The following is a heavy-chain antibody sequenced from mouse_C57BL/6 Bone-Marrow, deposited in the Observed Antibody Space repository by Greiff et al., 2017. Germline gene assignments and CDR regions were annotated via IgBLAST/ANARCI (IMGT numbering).Heavy chain of an antibody. CDR1: GYTFTSYW. CDR2: IDPSDSET. D-gene: IGHD2-1*01. J-gene: IGHJ1*03. CDR3: ARPLDGNYEGYFDV. Sequence: QVQLQQPGAELVRPGSSVKLSCKASGYTFTSYWMHWVKQRPIQGLEWIGNIDPSDSETHYNQKFKDKATLTVDKSSSTAYTQLRSLTSEDSAVYYGARPLDGNYEGYFDVWGTGTTVTVSS. V-gene: IGHV1-52*01.